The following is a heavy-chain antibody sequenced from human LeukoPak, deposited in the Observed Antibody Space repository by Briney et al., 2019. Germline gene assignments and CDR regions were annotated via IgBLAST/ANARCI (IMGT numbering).Heavy chain of an antibody. CDR1: GFTFTSYW. CDR2: ISSSSSYI. J-gene: IGHJ4*02. V-gene: IGHV3-21*01. Sequence: GGSLRLSCETSGFTFTSYWMTWVRQGPGKGLEWVSSISSSSSYIYYADSVKGRFTISRDNAKNSLYLQMNSLRAEDTAVYYCARETYGSGNFDYWCQGTLVTVSS. D-gene: IGHD3-10*01. CDR3: ARETYGSGNFDY.